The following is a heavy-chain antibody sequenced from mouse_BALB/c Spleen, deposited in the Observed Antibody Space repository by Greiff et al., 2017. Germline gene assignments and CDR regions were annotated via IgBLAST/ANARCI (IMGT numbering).Heavy chain of an antibody. CDR1: GFSLTSYG. J-gene: IGHJ4*01. CDR2: IWSGGST. Sequence: VKLMESGPGLVQPSQSLSITCTVSGFSLTSYGVHWVRQSPGKGLEWLGVIWSGGSTDYNAAFISRLSISKDNSKSQVFFKMNSLQANDTAIYYCARKKERGGYAMDYWGQGTSVTVSS. CDR3: ARKKERGGYAMDY. V-gene: IGHV2-2*02.